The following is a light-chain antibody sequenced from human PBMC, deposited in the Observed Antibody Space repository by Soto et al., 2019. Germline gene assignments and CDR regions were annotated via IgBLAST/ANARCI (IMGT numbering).Light chain of an antibody. Sequence: IALSLYKGTLSLSPGDRATISCSTSQTVSSNFLAWYQQRPAQAPRLLIHGASTRATGITDRFSGSVSGTDFTLIISGLEPEDFAVYYCQQYGISPATFCHVTKV. J-gene: IGKJ1*01. CDR3: QQYGISPAT. V-gene: IGKV3-20*01. CDR2: GAS. CDR1: QTVSSNF.